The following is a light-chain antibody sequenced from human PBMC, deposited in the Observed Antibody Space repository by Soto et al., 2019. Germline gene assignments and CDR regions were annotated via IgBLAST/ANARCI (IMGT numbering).Light chain of an antibody. CDR1: QCIIIY. Sequence: DIQLTPSPSFLSASVGDRVTITCRASQCIIIYLAWYQQKPGKAPKLLIYDASSLSSGVPSRFSGSGSGTEFTLTISSLQPDDLATYYCQPYNSYSEGFGQGTRWIS. CDR2: DAS. CDR3: QPYNSYSEG. J-gene: IGKJ1*01. V-gene: IGKV1-5*01.